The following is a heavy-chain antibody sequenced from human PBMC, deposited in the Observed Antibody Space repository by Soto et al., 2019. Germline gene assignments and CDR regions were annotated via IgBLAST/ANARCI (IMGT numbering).Heavy chain of an antibody. V-gene: IGHV4-4*02. J-gene: IGHJ4*02. Sequence: SEPLSLTCDVSGVSLSSGNWWSWVRQSPEKGLEWIGEVYYDGSVNYDPSLERRVTISVDRSKNQFSLRLSSVTAADTAKYYCARLVYDSRLNYLYFDYWGPGTLVTVSS. CDR3: ARLVYDSRLNYLYFDY. CDR1: GVSLSSGNW. D-gene: IGHD3-22*01. CDR2: VYYDGSV.